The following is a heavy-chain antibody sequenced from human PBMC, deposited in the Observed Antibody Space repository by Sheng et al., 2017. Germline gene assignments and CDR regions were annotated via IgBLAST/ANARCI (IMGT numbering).Heavy chain of an antibody. Sequence: QVQLQQWGAGLLKPSETLSLTCAVYGGSFSGYYWSWIRQPPGKGLEWIGEINHSGSTNYNPSLKSRVTISVDTSKNQFSLKLSSVTAADTAVYYCARGGEVSSSWYHLTYWGQGTLVTVSS. CDR3: ARGGEVSSSWYHLTY. CDR1: GGSFSGYY. D-gene: IGHD6-13*01. CDR2: INHSGST. J-gene: IGHJ4*02. V-gene: IGHV4-34*01.